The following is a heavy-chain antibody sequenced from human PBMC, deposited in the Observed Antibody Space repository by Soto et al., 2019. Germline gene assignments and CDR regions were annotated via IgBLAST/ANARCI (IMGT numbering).Heavy chain of an antibody. Sequence: PSETLSLTCTVSGGSMSSSNCWNWVRQPPGKGLKWIGETHHSGRTNYNPSLKSRVTISVDKSKNHFSLKLSSVTAADTAVYYCAREGNLGRWLQPLDFWGQGTLVTVS. CDR3: AREGNLGRWLQPLDF. CDR1: GGSMSSSNC. V-gene: IGHV4-4*02. CDR2: THHSGRT. D-gene: IGHD5-12*01. J-gene: IGHJ4*02.